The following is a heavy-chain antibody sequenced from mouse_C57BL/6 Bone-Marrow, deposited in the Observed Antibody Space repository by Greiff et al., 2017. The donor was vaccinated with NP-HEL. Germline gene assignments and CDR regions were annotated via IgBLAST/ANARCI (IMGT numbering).Heavy chain of an antibody. D-gene: IGHD2-3*01. CDR3: TRGYDGYYWFAY. J-gene: IGHJ3*01. V-gene: IGHV5-9-1*02. Sequence: EVMLVESGEGLVKPGGSLKLSCAASGFTFSSYAMSWVPQTPEKRLEWVAYISSGGDYIYYADPVKGRFTISRDNARNTLYLQMSSLKSEDTAMYYCTRGYDGYYWFAYWGQGTLVTVSA. CDR2: ISSGGDYI. CDR1: GFTFSSYA.